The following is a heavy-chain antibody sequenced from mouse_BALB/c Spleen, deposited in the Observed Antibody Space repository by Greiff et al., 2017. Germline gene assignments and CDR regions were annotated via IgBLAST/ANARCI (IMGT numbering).Heavy chain of an antibody. CDR1: GFTFSSFG. V-gene: IGHV5-17*02. CDR3: ARNLRLRGYAMDY. Sequence: EVQGVESGGGLVQPGGSRKLSCAASGFTFSSFGMHWVRQAPEKGLEWVAYISSGSSTIYYADTVKGRFTISRDNPKNTLFLQMTSLRSEDTAMYYCARNLRLRGYAMDYWGQGTSVTVSS. CDR2: ISSGSSTI. J-gene: IGHJ4*01. D-gene: IGHD1-2*01.